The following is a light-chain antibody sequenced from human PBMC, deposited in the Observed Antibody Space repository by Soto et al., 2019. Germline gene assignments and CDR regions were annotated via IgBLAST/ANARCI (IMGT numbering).Light chain of an antibody. CDR3: QQYDNLPFT. CDR1: QDISNY. V-gene: IGKV1-33*01. Sequence: DIQMTQSPSSLSASVGDRVTITCQASQDISNYLKWYQQKPGKAPKLLIYDASTLETGVPSRFSGSGSGTDFTFTISSLQPEDIATYYCQQYDNLPFTFGPGTKVDIK. J-gene: IGKJ3*01. CDR2: DAS.